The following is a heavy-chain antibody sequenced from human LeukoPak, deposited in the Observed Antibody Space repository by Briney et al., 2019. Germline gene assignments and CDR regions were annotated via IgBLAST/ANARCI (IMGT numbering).Heavy chain of an antibody. J-gene: IGHJ3*02. D-gene: IGHD6-19*01. CDR3: ARLGLRAVAHDAFDI. V-gene: IGHV3-48*03. CDR1: GFTFSSYE. CDR2: ISASGTLT. Sequence: HAGGSLRLSCAASGFTFSSYEMNWVRQAPGKGLEWISYISASGTLTHYADSVKGRFIISRDNAKNSLYLQMNSLRAEDTAIYYCARLGLRAVAHDAFDIWGQGTLVTVSS.